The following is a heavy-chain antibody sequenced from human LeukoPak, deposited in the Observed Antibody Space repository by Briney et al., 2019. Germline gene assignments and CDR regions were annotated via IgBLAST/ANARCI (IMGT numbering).Heavy chain of an antibody. CDR1: GLTLSSYW. V-gene: IGHV3-74*01. J-gene: IGHJ4*02. D-gene: IGHD6-13*01. Sequence: GGSLRLSCAAPGLTLSSYWMHWVRQAPGKGLVWVSRVNNDGSTTNYADSVKGRFTISRDNTKNTLYLQMNSLRAEDTAVYFCLAAAGTIGWGQGTLVTVSS. CDR3: LAAAGTIG. CDR2: VNNDGSTT.